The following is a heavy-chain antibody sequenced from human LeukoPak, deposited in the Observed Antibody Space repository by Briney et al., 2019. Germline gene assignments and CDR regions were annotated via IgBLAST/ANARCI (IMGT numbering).Heavy chain of an antibody. CDR2: IKLDGSEK. CDR1: GFTFNSYF. CDR3: ARDRYYYDSSGYYRTMYYFDY. Sequence: GGSLRVSCASSGFTFNSYFMCCVRQAPGKGLEWVANIKLDGSEKYYVDSVKGRVTISRDKDKNSLYLQMNSLRAEDTAVYYCARDRYYYDSSGYYRTMYYFDYWGQGTLVIVSS. V-gene: IGHV3-7*01. D-gene: IGHD3-22*01. J-gene: IGHJ4*02.